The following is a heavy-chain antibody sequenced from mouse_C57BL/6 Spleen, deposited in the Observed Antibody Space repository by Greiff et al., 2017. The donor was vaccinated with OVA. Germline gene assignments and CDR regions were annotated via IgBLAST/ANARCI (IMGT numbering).Heavy chain of an antibody. Sequence: QVQLQQPGAELVRPGSSVKLSCKASGYTFTSYWMDWVKQRPGQGLEWIGKIYPSDSETHYNQKFKDKATLTVEKSCSTAYMQLSSLTTEDAAVYCCARNGEGIAYWVQGTLVTVSA. D-gene: IGHD2-14*01. J-gene: IGHJ3*01. CDR1: GYTFTSYW. V-gene: IGHV1-61*01. CDR2: IYPSDSET. CDR3: ARNGEGIAY.